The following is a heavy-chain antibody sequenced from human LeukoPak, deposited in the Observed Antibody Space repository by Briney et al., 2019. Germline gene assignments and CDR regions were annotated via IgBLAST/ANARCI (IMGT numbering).Heavy chain of an antibody. Sequence: GGSLRLSCAASGFTFSSYSMNWVRQAPGKGLEWVSYISSSSSTIYYADSVKGRFTISRDNAKNSLYLQMNSLRAEDTAVYYCAKPYYSGSSLAFDIWGQGTMVTVSS. CDR2: ISSSSSTI. CDR3: AKPYYSGSSLAFDI. CDR1: GFTFSSYS. D-gene: IGHD1-26*01. V-gene: IGHV3-48*01. J-gene: IGHJ3*02.